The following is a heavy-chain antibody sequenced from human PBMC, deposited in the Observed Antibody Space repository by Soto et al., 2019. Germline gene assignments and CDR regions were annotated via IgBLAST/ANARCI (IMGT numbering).Heavy chain of an antibody. CDR2: VNPNTGNT. V-gene: IGHV1-8*01. CDR1: GYTFTSYD. J-gene: IGHJ4*02. CDR3: ARGRLSTALDF. Sequence: QVQLVQSGAEVKKPGASVKVSCKASGYTFTSYDISWVRQATGQGLEWMGWVNPNTGNTGYVQKSKXRVIMTANSSTSTAYIEVSSLTFDDTAVYYWARGRLSTALDFWGQGTLATVSS. D-gene: IGHD2-2*01.